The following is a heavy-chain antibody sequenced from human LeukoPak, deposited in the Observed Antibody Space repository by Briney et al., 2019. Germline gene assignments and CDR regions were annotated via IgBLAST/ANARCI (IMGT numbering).Heavy chain of an antibody. CDR3: ARGNATLEMASSYFDY. CDR1: GGSISSTTYY. CDR2: IYYSGST. D-gene: IGHD5-24*01. Sequence: SETLSLTCIVSGGSISSTTYYWGWIRQPPGKGLEWIGSIYYSGSTWYNPSLKSRVTVSADTSKNQFSLKLSSVTAADTAVYSCARGNATLEMASSYFDYWGQGTLVTVSS. V-gene: IGHV4-39*01. J-gene: IGHJ4*02.